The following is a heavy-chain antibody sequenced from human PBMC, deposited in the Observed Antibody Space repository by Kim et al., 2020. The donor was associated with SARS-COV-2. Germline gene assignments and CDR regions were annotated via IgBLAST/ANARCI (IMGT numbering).Heavy chain of an antibody. D-gene: IGHD2-2*01. J-gene: IGHJ4*02. CDR3: ARHSRIVVVPAAILA. CDR2: IYYSGST. Sequence: SETLSLTCTVSGGSISSSSYYWGWIRQPPGKGLEWIGSIYYSGSTYYNPSLKSRVTISVDTSKNQFSLKLSSVTAADTAVYYCARHSRIVVVPAAILAWGQRTLDTVSS. V-gene: IGHV4-39*01. CDR1: GGSISSSSYY.